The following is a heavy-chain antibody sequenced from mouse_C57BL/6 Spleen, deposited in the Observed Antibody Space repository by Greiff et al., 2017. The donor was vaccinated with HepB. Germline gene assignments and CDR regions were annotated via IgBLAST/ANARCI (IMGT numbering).Heavy chain of an antibody. V-gene: IGHV5-12*01. J-gene: IGHJ3*01. Sequence: EVKLVESGGGLVQPGGSLKLSCAASGFTFSDYYMYWVRQTPEKRLEWVAYISNGGGSTYYPDTVKGRFTISRDNAKNTLYLQMSRLKSEDTAMYYCARRHDGYYGFAYWGQGTLVTVSA. D-gene: IGHD2-3*01. CDR1: GFTFSDYY. CDR3: ARRHDGYYGFAY. CDR2: ISNGGGST.